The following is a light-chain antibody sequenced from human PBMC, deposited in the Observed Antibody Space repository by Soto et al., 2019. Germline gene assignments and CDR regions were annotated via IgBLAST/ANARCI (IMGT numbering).Light chain of an antibody. CDR2: GAS. Sequence: EIVMTQSPGTLSVSPGERATLSCRASQSVSSNLAWYQQTPGQAPRLLIYGASTRATGIPARFSGSGSGTEFTITISSLQSEDSAVYYCKKYNNWPKTFGQGTKVEIK. V-gene: IGKV3-15*01. CDR3: KKYNNWPKT. CDR1: QSVSSN. J-gene: IGKJ1*01.